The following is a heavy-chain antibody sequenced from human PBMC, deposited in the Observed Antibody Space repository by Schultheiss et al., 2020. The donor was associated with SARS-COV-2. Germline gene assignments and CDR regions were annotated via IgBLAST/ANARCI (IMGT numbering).Heavy chain of an antibody. CDR3: ASLGGRKVPDAFDI. Sequence: SETLSLTCAVYGGSFSGYYWSWIRQPPGKGLEWIGEINHSGSTNYNPSLKSRVTISVDTSKNQFSLKLSSVTAADTAVYYCASLGGRKVPDAFDIWGQGTMVTVSS. D-gene: IGHD1-26*01. J-gene: IGHJ3*02. V-gene: IGHV4-34*01. CDR2: INHSGST. CDR1: GGSFSGYY.